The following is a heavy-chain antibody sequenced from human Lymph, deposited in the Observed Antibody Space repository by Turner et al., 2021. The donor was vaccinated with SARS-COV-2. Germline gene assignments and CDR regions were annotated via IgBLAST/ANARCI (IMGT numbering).Heavy chain of an antibody. CDR2: IIPLLAIA. CDR3: ARIAAPGMGGGVHYYYYAMDV. CDR1: GGTFSSSA. Sequence: QVQLVQSGAEVKKPGSSVKVSCKASGGTFSSSAISWVRQAPGQGLEWMGGIIPLLAIANNQQKFKGKVTIAADKAPGTAYLEVSSLGSGETAVYFCARIAAPGMGGGVHYYYYAMDVWGQGTTVTVSS. D-gene: IGHD6-13*01. V-gene: IGHV1-69*10. J-gene: IGHJ6*02.